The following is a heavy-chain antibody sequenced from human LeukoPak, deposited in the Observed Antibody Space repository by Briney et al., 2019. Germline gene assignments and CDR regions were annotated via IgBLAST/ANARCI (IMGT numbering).Heavy chain of an antibody. J-gene: IGHJ5*02. CDR1: GGTFSSYA. Sequence: ASVKVSCKASGGTFSSYAISWVRQAPGQGLEWMGGIIPIFGTANYAQKFQGRVTITTDEFPSTAYMELSSLRSEDTAVYYCAREATMVRGVLGWFDPWGQGTLVTVSS. CDR3: AREATMVRGVLGWFDP. D-gene: IGHD3-10*01. V-gene: IGHV1-69*05. CDR2: IIPIFGTA.